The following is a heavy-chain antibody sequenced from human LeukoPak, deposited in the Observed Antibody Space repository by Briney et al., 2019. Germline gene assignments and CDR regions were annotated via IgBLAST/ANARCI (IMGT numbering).Heavy chain of an antibody. CDR1: GFTFSSYS. J-gene: IGHJ6*02. D-gene: IGHD6-19*01. CDR2: ISSSSSYI. CDR3: ARDQVVAGYRGGYYYYGMDV. Sequence: PGGSLRLSCAASGFTFSSYSMNWVRQAPGKGLEWVSYISSSSSYIYYADSVKGRFTISIDNAKNSLYLQMNSLTAEDTAVYYCARDQVVAGYRGGYYYYGMDVWGQGTTVTVSS. V-gene: IGHV3-21*01.